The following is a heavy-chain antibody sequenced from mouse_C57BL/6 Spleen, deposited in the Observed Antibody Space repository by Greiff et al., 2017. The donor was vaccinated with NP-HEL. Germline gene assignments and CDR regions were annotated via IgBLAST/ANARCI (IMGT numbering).Heavy chain of an antibody. Sequence: QMQLKQSGAELVKPGASVKMSCKASGYTFTTYPIEWMKQNHGKSLEWIGNFHPYNDDTKYNEKFKGKATLTVEKSSSTVYLELSRLTSDDSAVYYCARGYYGSSPYWYFDVWGTGTTVTVSS. V-gene: IGHV1-47*01. CDR3: ARGYYGSSPYWYFDV. J-gene: IGHJ1*03. CDR2: FHPYNDDT. CDR1: GYTFTTYP. D-gene: IGHD1-1*01.